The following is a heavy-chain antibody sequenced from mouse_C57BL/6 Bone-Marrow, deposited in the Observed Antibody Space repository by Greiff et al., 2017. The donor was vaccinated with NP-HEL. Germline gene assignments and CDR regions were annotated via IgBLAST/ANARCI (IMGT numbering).Heavy chain of an antibody. V-gene: IGHV5-6*01. CDR2: ISSGGSYT. J-gene: IGHJ1*03. CDR3: ARRVWLRRDWYFDV. Sequence: VQLKESGGDLVKPGGSLKLSCAASGFTFSSYGMSWVRQTPDKRLEWVATISSGGSYTYYPDSVKGRFTISRDNAKNTLYLQMSSLKSEDTAMYYCARRVWLRRDWYFDVWGTGTTVTVSS. CDR1: GFTFSSYG. D-gene: IGHD2-2*01.